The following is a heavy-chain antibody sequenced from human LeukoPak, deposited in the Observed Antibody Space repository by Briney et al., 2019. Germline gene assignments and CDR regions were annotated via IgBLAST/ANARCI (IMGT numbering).Heavy chain of an antibody. V-gene: IGHV3-21*06. J-gene: IGHJ4*02. CDR1: GFTFSSST. CDR3: ASPYNSRWYELCY. Sequence: GGSLRLSCAASGFTFSSSTMNWVRQAPGKGLEWVSSISGGSIYIYYADSVKGRFTISRDNGKNSLYLQMNSLRAEDTAVYYCASPYNSRWYELCYWGQGTLVTVSS. D-gene: IGHD6-13*01. CDR2: ISGGSIYI.